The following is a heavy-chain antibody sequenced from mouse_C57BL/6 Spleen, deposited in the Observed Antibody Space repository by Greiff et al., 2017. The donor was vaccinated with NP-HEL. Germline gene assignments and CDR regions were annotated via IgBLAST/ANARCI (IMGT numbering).Heavy chain of an antibody. V-gene: IGHV5-12*01. CDR2: ISNGGGST. CDR3: ARTTVVHYYAMDY. Sequence: EVMLVESGGGLVQPGGSLKLSCAASGFTFSDYYMYWVRQTPEKRLEWVAYISNGGGSTYYPDTVKGRFTISRDNAKNTLYLQMSRLKSEDTAMYYCARTTVVHYYAMDYWGQGTSVTVSS. CDR1: GFTFSDYY. J-gene: IGHJ4*01. D-gene: IGHD1-1*01.